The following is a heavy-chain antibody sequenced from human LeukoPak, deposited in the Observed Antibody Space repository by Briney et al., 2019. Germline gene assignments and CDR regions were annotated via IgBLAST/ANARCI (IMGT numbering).Heavy chain of an antibody. Sequence: GGSLRLSCAASGFTFSRYWMSWVRQAPGKGPEWVANIKQDGSEKYYVDSVKGRFTISRDNAKNSLYLQMNSLRAEDTAVYYCVRSPFSNGYWGQGTLVTVSS. CDR3: VRSPFSNGY. J-gene: IGHJ4*02. CDR2: IKQDGSEK. CDR1: GFTFSRYW. D-gene: IGHD4-11*01. V-gene: IGHV3-7*03.